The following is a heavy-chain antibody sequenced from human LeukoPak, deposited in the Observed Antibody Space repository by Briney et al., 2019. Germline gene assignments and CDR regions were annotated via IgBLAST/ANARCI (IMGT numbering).Heavy chain of an antibody. V-gene: IGHV4-34*01. CDR3: AREGMYYGSGSYRTAGY. D-gene: IGHD3-10*01. Sequence: SETLSLTCAVYGGSFSGYYWSWIRQPPGKGLEWTGEINHSGSTNYNPSLKSRVTISVDTSKNQFSLKLSSVTAADTAVYYCAREGMYYGSGSYRTAGYWGQGTLVTVSS. J-gene: IGHJ4*02. CDR1: GGSFSGYY. CDR2: INHSGST.